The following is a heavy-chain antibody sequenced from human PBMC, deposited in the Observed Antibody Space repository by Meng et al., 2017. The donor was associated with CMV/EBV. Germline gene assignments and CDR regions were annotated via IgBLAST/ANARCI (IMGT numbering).Heavy chain of an antibody. CDR1: GFTFSSYS. CDR2: ISSSSSYI. J-gene: IGHJ4*02. V-gene: IGHV3-21*01. CDR3: AKDESVVVPAAHDY. D-gene: IGHD2-2*01. Sequence: GESLKISCAASGFTFSSYSMNWVRQAPGKGLEWVSSISSSSSYIYYADSVKGRFTISRDNSKNTLYLQMNSLRAEDTAVYYCAKDESVVVPAAHDYWGQGTLVTVSS.